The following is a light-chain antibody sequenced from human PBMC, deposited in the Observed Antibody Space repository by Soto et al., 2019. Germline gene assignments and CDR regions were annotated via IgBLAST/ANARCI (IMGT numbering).Light chain of an antibody. J-gene: IGKJ1*01. CDR2: WGS. Sequence: DIVMTQSPLSLPVTPGEAASMSCRSDRNLLHSDGKTYLHRYVQRPGQSPQLLISWGSVRAAGVADRFRGTGSGAFFTLTISRGETEEAGIDCCMHGRQFPWTFGQGTKVEI. V-gene: IGKV2-28*01. CDR1: RNLLHSDGKTY. CDR3: MHGRQFPWT.